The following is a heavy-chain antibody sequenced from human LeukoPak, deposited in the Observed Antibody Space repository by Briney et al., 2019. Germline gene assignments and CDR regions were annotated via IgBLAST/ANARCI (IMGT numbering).Heavy chain of an antibody. V-gene: IGHV3-23*01. Sequence: GGSLRLSCAASGFTFSSYTMNWVRQAPGRGLEWVSSLRGGGETFYADSVKGRFTLSRDDSRNTVYLQMSNLRVEDTAVYFCAKASWVSSADAVLWGQGTLVTVSS. J-gene: IGHJ4*02. CDR1: GFTFSSYT. CDR3: AKASWVSSADAVL. CDR2: LRGGGET. D-gene: IGHD3-16*01.